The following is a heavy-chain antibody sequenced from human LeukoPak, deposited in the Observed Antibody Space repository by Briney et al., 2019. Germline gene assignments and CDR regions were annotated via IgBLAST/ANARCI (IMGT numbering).Heavy chain of an antibody. CDR2: IKSKTDGGTG. D-gene: IGHD4/OR15-4a*01. Sequence: GGSLRLSCAVSGLTSSNAWMSWVRQAPGKGLEWVGRIKSKTDGGTGDYAAPVKGRFTNSRDDSKNTLYLQMNSLKTEDTAVYYCTTFDYAAFLIWGQGTMVTVSS. V-gene: IGHV3-15*01. CDR3: TTFDYAAFLI. J-gene: IGHJ3*02. CDR1: GLTSSNAW.